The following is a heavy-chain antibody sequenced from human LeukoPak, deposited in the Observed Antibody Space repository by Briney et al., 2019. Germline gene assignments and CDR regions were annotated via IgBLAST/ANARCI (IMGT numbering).Heavy chain of an antibody. Sequence: SETLSLTCAVYGGSFSGYYWSWIRQPPGKGLEWIGGLNHSGGTNYNPSPKSRLTTSVEPTNNRSSWMQMAETAADTAVYYCARELHSGSYYFDYWGQGTLVTVSS. CDR1: GGSFSGYY. J-gene: IGHJ4*02. CDR3: ARELHSGSYYFDY. D-gene: IGHD1-26*01. CDR2: LNHSGGT. V-gene: IGHV4-34*01.